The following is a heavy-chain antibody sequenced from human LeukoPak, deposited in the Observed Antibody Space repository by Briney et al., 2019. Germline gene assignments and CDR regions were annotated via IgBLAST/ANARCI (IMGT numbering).Heavy chain of an antibody. Sequence: ASVKVSCKASGYTFTSYGISWVRQAPGQGLEWMGWINPNSGGTNYAQKFQGRVTMTRDTSISTAYMELSRLRSDDTAVYYCAXXXXXXXXXXXXXXXXSYRYGLDYWGQGTLVTVSS. D-gene: IGHD3-16*02. J-gene: IGHJ4*02. CDR3: AXXXXXXXXXXXXXXXXSYRYGLDY. V-gene: IGHV1-2*02. CDR2: INPNSGGT. CDR1: GYTFTSYG.